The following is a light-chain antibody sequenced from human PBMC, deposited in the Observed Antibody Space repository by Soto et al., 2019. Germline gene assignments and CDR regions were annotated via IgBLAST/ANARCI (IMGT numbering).Light chain of an antibody. V-gene: IGKV3-15*01. CDR1: HSINTN. J-gene: IGKJ1*01. Sequence: EIVMTQSPATLSVSPGERASLSCRASHSINTNLAWYHLKPGQAPRLLIYAASTRAHGVPCRFSGSGSGTEFTLSNSTLQSEDSGIYYCHQFHTWHRTVGQGTKVEIK. CDR3: HQFHTWHRT. CDR2: AAS.